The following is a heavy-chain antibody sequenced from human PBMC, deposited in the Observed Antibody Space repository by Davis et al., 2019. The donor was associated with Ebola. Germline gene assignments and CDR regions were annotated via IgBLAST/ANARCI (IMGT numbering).Heavy chain of an antibody. Sequence: GESLKISCAASGFTFSSYNMNWVRQAPGKGLEWVSYISDSSTTIYYADSVKGRFTTFRDNPKNTLYLQMNSLRADDTAVYYCAKQRGVGAIDYDYWGRGTVVTVSS. V-gene: IGHV3-48*01. CDR2: ISDSSTTI. CDR3: AKQRGVGAIDYDY. D-gene: IGHD1-26*01. CDR1: GFTFSSYN. J-gene: IGHJ4*02.